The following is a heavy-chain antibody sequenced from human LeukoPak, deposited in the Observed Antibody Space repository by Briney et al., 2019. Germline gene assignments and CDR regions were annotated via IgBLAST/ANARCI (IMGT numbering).Heavy chain of an antibody. Sequence: QSGGSLRLSCAASGFTFNRHWMSWVRQAPGKGLQWVASIQQGGSQKYYVDSVKGRFIISRDNAKNSLSLQMNSLRAEDTAMYYCARLLGESTIYDLWGQGTLVTVSS. D-gene: IGHD3-16*01. J-gene: IGHJ5*02. CDR1: GFTFNRHW. CDR2: IQQGGSQK. CDR3: ARLLGESTIYDL. V-gene: IGHV3-7*01.